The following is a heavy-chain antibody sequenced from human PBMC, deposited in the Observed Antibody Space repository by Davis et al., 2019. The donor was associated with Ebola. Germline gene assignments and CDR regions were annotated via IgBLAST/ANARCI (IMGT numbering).Heavy chain of an antibody. D-gene: IGHD3-22*01. Sequence: PGGSLRLSCTVSGGSISSYYWSWIRQPAGKGLEWIGRIYTSGSTNYNPSLKSRVTISVDTSKNQFSLKLSSVTAADTAVYYCARFYDSSGYRGYFDLWGRGTLVTVSS. CDR3: ARFYDSSGYRGYFDL. CDR2: IYTSGST. V-gene: IGHV4-4*07. J-gene: IGHJ2*01. CDR1: GGSISSYY.